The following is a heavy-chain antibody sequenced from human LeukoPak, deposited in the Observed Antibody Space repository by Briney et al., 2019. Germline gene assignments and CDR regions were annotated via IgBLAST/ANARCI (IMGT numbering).Heavy chain of an antibody. D-gene: IGHD1-26*01. CDR1: GASIDSYY. Sequence: SETLSLTCTISGASIDSYYWSWIRQPPGKGLEWIGFIYDSGSTNYNSSLKSRVTISVDTSKNQFSLKLSSVTAADTAVYYCARGGIIVGVDYWGLGTLVTVSS. J-gene: IGHJ4*02. CDR3: ARGGIIVGVDY. V-gene: IGHV4-59*01. CDR2: IYDSGST.